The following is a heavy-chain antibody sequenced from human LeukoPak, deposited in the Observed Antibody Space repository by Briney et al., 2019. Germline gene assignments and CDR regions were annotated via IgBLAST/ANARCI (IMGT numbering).Heavy chain of an antibody. J-gene: IGHJ4*02. V-gene: IGHV3-49*03. Sequence: GGSLRLSCTASGFTFGDYAMSWFRQAPGKGLEWVGFIRSKAYGGTTEYAASVKGRFTISRDDSKGIAYLQMNSLKTEDTAVYYCTKGTRFLGLVPDYWGQGTLVTVSS. CDR3: TKGTRFLGLVPDY. CDR1: GFTFGDYA. CDR2: IRSKAYGGTT. D-gene: IGHD6-6*01.